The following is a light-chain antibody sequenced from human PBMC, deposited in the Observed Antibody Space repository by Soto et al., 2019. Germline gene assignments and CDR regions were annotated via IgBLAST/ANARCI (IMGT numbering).Light chain of an antibody. J-gene: IGLJ2*01. V-gene: IGLV2-14*01. CDR2: EVS. CDR3: SSYTRSTTLNVL. CDR1: SSDVGGYKY. Sequence: QSVLTQPASVSGSHGQSITISCTGTSSDVGGYKYVSWYQQHPGKVPKLMIYEVSNRPSGVSNRFSGSKSGNTASLSISGLQAEAEAEYYCSSYTRSTTLNVLFGGGTK.